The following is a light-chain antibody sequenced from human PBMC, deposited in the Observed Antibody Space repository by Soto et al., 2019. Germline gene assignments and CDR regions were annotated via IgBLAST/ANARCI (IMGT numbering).Light chain of an antibody. CDR2: GAS. Sequence: EIVLTQSPGTLSLSPGERATLSCRASQRVSSSFLAWYQQKPGQAPRLLIYGASSSATGVPDRFSGSGSGTDFAFTISRLEPEDFAVYYCQQYGSQHWTFGQGTRVEIK. J-gene: IGKJ1*01. V-gene: IGKV3-20*01. CDR1: QRVSSSF. CDR3: QQYGSQHWT.